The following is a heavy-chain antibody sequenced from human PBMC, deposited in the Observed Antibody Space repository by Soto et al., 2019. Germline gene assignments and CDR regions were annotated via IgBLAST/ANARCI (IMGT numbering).Heavy chain of an antibody. J-gene: IGHJ4*02. D-gene: IGHD2-15*01. CDR1: GFTFSNYA. V-gene: IGHV3-23*01. CDR2: VGGSGDST. CDR3: AKSHLEYCHGRSCYPPQYFDY. Sequence: EVQLLDSGGGLVQPGGSLRLSCAASGFTFSNYAMSWVRQAPGKGLEWVSGVGGSGDSTYYADTVKGRFTISRDNSKVTLYQHMNSVKVEDTAVYYCAKSHLEYCHGRSCYPPQYFDYWGQGTLVTVS.